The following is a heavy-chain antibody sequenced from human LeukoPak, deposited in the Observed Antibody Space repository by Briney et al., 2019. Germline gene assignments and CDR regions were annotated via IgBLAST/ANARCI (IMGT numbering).Heavy chain of an antibody. Sequence: GGSLRLSCAASGFTFSSYSMNWVRQAPGKGLEWVSSISSSSSYIYYADSVKGRFTISRDNAKNSLYLQMNSLRAEDTAVYYCARDWGLTILEWYFDYWGQGTLVTVSS. CDR1: GFTFSSYS. CDR2: ISSSSSYI. J-gene: IGHJ4*02. D-gene: IGHD3-10*01. CDR3: ARDWGLTILEWYFDY. V-gene: IGHV3-21*01.